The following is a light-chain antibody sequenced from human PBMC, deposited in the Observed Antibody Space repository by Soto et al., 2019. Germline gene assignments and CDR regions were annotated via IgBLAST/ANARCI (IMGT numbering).Light chain of an antibody. J-gene: IGKJ2*01. V-gene: IGKV3-15*01. CDR3: HQYNSWPPGT. CDR2: DAS. CDR1: QSVNSN. Sequence: ETVMTQSPGTLSLSPGKRATLSCRASQSVNSNYLAWYQQKPGQAPMLFISDASTRATGIPARFSGSGSGTEFTLTISSLQSEDFALYYCHQYNSWPPGTFGQGTKVDIK.